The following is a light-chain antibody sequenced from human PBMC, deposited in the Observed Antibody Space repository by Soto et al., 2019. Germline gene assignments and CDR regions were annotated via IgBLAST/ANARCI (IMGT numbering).Light chain of an antibody. V-gene: IGLV2-14*01. Sequence: QSALTQPASVSGSPGQSITISCTGTSSDVGRYNYVSWCQQHPGKAPKLIIYDVSNRPSGVSNRFSGSKSGNTASLTISGLQAEDEADSYCSSYTSSSTVVFGGGTKLTVL. CDR3: SSYTSSSTVV. CDR2: DVS. CDR1: SSDVGRYNY. J-gene: IGLJ2*01.